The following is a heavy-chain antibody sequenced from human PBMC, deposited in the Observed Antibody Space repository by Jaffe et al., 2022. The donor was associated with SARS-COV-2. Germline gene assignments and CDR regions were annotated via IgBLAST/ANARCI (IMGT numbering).Heavy chain of an antibody. D-gene: IGHD3-16*01. V-gene: IGHV3-23*01. CDR2: ISGSGGST. Sequence: EVQLLESGGGLVQPGGSLRLSCAASGFTFSSYAMSWVRQAPGKGLEWVSAISGSGGSTYYADSVKGRFTISRDNSKNTLYLQMNSLRAEDTAVYYCATNPLMITFGGAEFDYWGQGTLVTVSS. CDR3: ATNPLMITFGGAEFDY. CDR1: GFTFSSYA. J-gene: IGHJ4*02.